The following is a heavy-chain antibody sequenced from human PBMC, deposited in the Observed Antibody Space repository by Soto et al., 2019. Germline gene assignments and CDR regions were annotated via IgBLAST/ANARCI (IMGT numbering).Heavy chain of an antibody. D-gene: IGHD2-2*01. CDR2: ISGSGGST. CDR1: GFSFSSCA. V-gene: IGHV3-23*01. CDR3: ATQPNIVVVPAAVDY. Sequence: GGFLRHCCAASGFSFSSCAMSWVRQAQGKGLEWVSAISGSGGSTYYADSVKGRFTISRDNSKNTLYLQMNSLRAEDTAVYYCATQPNIVVVPAAVDYWAQGTLVTVSS. J-gene: IGHJ4*02.